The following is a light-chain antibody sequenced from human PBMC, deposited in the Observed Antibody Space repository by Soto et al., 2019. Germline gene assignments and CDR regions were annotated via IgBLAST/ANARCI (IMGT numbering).Light chain of an antibody. CDR3: QQYDDLPIT. J-gene: IGKJ5*01. CDR2: DVS. V-gene: IGKV1-33*01. CDR1: QSISSY. Sequence: DIQMTQSPSSLSASLGDRVTITCRASQSISSYLNWYQQKPGKAPKLLIYDVSKLETGVPSRFSGSGSGTDFTLTISSLQPEDIATYFCQQYDDLPITFGQGTRLEIK.